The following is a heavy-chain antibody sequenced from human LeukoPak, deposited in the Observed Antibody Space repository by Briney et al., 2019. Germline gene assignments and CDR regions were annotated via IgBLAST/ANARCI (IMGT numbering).Heavy chain of an antibody. CDR2: ISGSGGST. CDR1: GFTFSSYA. J-gene: IGHJ5*02. D-gene: IGHD2-2*01. V-gene: IGHV3-23*01. Sequence: GGSLRLSCAASGFTFSSYAMSWVRQAPGKGLEWVSAISGSGGSTYYADSVKGRFTISRDNAKNSLYLQMNSLRAEDTAVYYCANLGVVVPAAELYNWFDPWGQGTLVTVSP. CDR3: ANLGVVVPAAELYNWFDP.